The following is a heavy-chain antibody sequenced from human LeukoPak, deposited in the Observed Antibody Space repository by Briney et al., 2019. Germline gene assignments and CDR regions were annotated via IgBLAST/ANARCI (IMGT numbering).Heavy chain of an antibody. CDR2: ITPIFGTA. V-gene: IGHV1-69*01. CDR1: GGTFSSYA. D-gene: IGHD3-22*01. CDR3: ARLGSYYDSSGYPHE. Sequence: SVKVSCKASGGTFSSYAISWVRQAPGQGLEWMGGITPIFGTANYAQKFQGRVTITADESTSTAYMELSSLRSEDTAVYYCARLGSYYDSSGYPHEWGQGTLVTVSS. J-gene: IGHJ4*02.